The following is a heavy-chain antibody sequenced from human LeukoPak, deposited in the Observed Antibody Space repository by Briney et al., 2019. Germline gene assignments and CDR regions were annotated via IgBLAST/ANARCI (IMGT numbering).Heavy chain of an antibody. V-gene: IGHV3-53*01. CDR2: IYSGGST. D-gene: IGHD2-15*01. J-gene: IGHJ4*02. CDR3: ARVSRHTLDY. Sequence: PGGPLRLSCAASGFTVSSNYMSWVRQAPGKGLEWVSVIYSGGSTYYADSVKGRFTISRDNSKNTLYLQMNSLRAEDTAVYYCARVSRHTLDYWGQGTLVTVSS. CDR1: GFTVSSNY.